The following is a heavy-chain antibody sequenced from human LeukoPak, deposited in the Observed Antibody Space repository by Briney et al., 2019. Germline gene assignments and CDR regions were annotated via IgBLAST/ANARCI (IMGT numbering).Heavy chain of an antibody. Sequence: SETLSLTCTVSGVSLNSYYWSWIRQPPGKGLELIAYFSSTGSTNYNPSLKSRVTISVDTSKNQFSLKLSSVTAADTAVYYCARANTAMSVWGQGTLVTVSS. CDR2: FSSTGST. CDR3: ARANTAMSV. V-gene: IGHV4-59*01. CDR1: GVSLNSYY. J-gene: IGHJ4*02. D-gene: IGHD5-18*01.